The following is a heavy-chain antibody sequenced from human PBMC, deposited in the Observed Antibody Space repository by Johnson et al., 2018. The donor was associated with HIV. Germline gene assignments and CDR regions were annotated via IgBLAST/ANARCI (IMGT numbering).Heavy chain of an antibody. CDR3: ASGDELGDDAFDI. J-gene: IGHJ3*02. D-gene: IGHD7-27*01. CDR1: GFTFSPYW. V-gene: IGHV3-74*02. CDR2: IISDVSSA. Sequence: EVQLVESGGGLVQPGGSLRLSCAASGFTFSPYWMHWVRQAPGQGLVWVSRIISDVSSAIYTDSVTGRFTISRDNTKNTLYLQRNSLRAEDTAVYYWASGDELGDDAFDIWGQGTMVTVSS.